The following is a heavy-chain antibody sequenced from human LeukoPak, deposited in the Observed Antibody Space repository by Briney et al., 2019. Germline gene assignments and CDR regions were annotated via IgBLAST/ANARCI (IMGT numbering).Heavy chain of an antibody. CDR3: ARIYSSSWFLNWFDP. J-gene: IGHJ5*02. V-gene: IGHV4-39*07. CDR2: IYHSGST. D-gene: IGHD6-13*01. Sequence: SETLSLTCTVSGGSISSSYYYWGWIHQPPGKGLEWIGTIYHSGSTYYNPSLKSRVTISVDTSKNQFSLKLNSVTAADTAVYYCARIYSSSWFLNWFDPWGQGTLVTVSS. CDR1: GGSISSSYYY.